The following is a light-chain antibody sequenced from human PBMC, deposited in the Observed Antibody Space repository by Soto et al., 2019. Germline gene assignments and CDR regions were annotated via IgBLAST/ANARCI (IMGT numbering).Light chain of an antibody. CDR2: GAS. CDR1: QSVSSN. CDR3: QQYNTWPPYT. J-gene: IGKJ2*01. Sequence: EIVMTQSPATLSVSPGERATLSCRASQSVSSNLAWYQQKPGQAPRLLIYGASTRATDIPARFSGSGSGTDFTITISSLQSEDFAVYYCQQYNTWPPYTFGQGTKLEIK. V-gene: IGKV3-15*01.